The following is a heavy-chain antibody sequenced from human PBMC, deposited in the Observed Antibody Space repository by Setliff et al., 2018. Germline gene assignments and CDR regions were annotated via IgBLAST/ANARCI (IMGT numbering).Heavy chain of an antibody. V-gene: IGHV4-4*07. CDR2: IYTRGST. J-gene: IGHJ6*03. CDR1: GGSISNYY. Sequence: SETLSLTCTVSGGSISNYYWSWIRQPAGKGLEWIGRIYTRGSTNYNPSLKSRVTMSVDTSKNQFSLKLSSVTAADTAVYYCARGKSYYYYMDVWGKGTTVTVSS. CDR3: ARGKSYYYYMDV.